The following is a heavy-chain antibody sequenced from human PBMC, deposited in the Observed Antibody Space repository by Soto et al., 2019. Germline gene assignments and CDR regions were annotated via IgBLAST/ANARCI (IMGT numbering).Heavy chain of an antibody. Sequence: GGSLRLSCAASGFTFRSYSMNWVRQSPGNGLEWVSYISSSSSTTDYAYSVKGRFTISRDNAKNSLYLQMNRLRDEDTALYYCARGVVGGTTDWGQGTLVTVSS. J-gene: IGHJ4*02. CDR3: ARGVVGGTTD. V-gene: IGHV3-48*02. D-gene: IGHD1-26*01. CDR2: ISSSSSTT. CDR1: GFTFRSYS.